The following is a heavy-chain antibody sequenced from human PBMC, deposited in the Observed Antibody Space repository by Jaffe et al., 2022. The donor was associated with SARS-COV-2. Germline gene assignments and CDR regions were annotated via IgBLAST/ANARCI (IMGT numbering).Heavy chain of an antibody. Sequence: EVQLVESGGGLVQPGRSLRLSCAVSGFTFDDYAMHWVRQVPGKGPEWVSGISWNSYKIAYADSVKGRFTISRDNAKNSLYLQMNSLSAEDTALYYCAKGSLAAVDYNWFDPWGQGTLVTVSS. CDR2: ISWNSYKI. CDR3: AKGSLAAVDYNWFDP. CDR1: GFTFDDYA. V-gene: IGHV3-9*01. J-gene: IGHJ5*02. D-gene: IGHD6-13*01.